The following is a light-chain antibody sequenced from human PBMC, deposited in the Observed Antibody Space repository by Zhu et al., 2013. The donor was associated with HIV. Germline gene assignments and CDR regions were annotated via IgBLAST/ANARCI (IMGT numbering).Light chain of an antibody. Sequence: QSALTQPASVSGSPGQSITISCTGTSSDVGGYNYVSWYQQHPGKAPKLMIYEVSNRPSGVSNRFSGSKSGNTASLTISGLQAEDEADYYCSSYTSYITLHVVFGGGTKLTVL. J-gene: IGLJ2*01. V-gene: IGLV2-14*01. CDR2: EVS. CDR3: SSYTSYITLHVV. CDR1: SSDVGGYNY.